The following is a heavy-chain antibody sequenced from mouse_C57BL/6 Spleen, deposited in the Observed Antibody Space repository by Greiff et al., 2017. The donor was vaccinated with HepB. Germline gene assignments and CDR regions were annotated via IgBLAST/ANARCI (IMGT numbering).Heavy chain of an antibody. CDR1: GYTFTSYW. V-gene: IGHV1-50*01. CDR2: IDPSDSYT. CDR3: AIFTTVVSEDYYFDY. Sequence: QVQLQQSGAELVKPGASVKLSCKASGYTFTSYWMQWVKQRPGQGLEWIGEIDPSDSYTNYKQKFKGKATLTVDTSSSTAYMQLSSLTSEDSAVYYCAIFTTVVSEDYYFDYWGQGTTLTVSS. J-gene: IGHJ2*01. D-gene: IGHD1-1*01.